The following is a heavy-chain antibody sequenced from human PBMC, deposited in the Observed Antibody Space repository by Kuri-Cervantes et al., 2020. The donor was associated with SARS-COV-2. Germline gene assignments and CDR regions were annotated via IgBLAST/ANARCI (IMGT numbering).Heavy chain of an antibody. Sequence: SETLSLTCAVSGVSVTGGTYYWAWIRQPAGKGLEWIGHLDTSGSTTYNPSLKSRVTISLDTSNNQVSLKLSSVTAADTAVYYCASEDSSGYFERFDPWGQGTLVTVSS. D-gene: IGHD3-22*01. V-gene: IGHV4-61*09. CDR1: GVSVTGGTYY. CDR3: ASEDSSGYFERFDP. J-gene: IGHJ5*02. CDR2: LDTSGST.